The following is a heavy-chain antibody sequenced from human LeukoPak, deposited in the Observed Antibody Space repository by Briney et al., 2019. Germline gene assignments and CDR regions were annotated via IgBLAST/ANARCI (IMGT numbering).Heavy chain of an antibody. J-gene: IGHJ4*02. Sequence: ASVKVSCKASGYTFTGYYMHWVRQAPGQGLEWMGWINPNSGGTNYAQKFQGRVTMTRDTSISTAYMELSRLRSDDTAVYYCASGRPLHYYDSSGCATDYWGQGTLVTVSS. CDR1: GYTFTGYY. V-gene: IGHV1-2*02. CDR3: ASGRPLHYYDSSGCATDY. D-gene: IGHD3-22*01. CDR2: INPNSGGT.